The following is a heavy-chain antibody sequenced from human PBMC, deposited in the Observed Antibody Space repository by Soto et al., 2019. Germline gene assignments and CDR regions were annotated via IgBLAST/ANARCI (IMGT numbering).Heavy chain of an antibody. J-gene: IGHJ6*02. Sequence: QVQLQESGPGLVKPSQTLSLTCTVSGASISRGAYYWSWIRQHPGKGLEWIGHMYYSGTTYYNPSLKTRVLIAVDTSKNQFSLKLTSVTAADTAVFFCARASITMARGPYMDVWGQGTTVTVSS. D-gene: IGHD3-10*01. CDR1: GASISRGAYY. CDR2: MYYSGTT. V-gene: IGHV4-31*03. CDR3: ARASITMARGPYMDV.